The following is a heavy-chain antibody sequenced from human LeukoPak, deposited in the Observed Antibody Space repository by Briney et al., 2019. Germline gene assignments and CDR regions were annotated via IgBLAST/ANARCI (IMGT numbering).Heavy chain of an antibody. D-gene: IGHD6-13*01. CDR2: IYHSGST. CDR3: ARVMRMSGSSWYTFDY. Sequence: SETLSLTCTVSGGSISSGGYYWSWIRQPPGKGLEWIGYIYHSGSTYYNPSLKSRVTISVDTSKNQFSLKLSSVTAADTAVYYCARVMRMSGSSWYTFDYWGQGTLVTVSS. CDR1: GGSISSGGYY. J-gene: IGHJ4*02. V-gene: IGHV4-30-2*01.